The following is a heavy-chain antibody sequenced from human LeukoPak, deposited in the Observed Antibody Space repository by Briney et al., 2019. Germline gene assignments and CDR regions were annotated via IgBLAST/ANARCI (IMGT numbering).Heavy chain of an antibody. Sequence: PGGSLRLSCAASGFTFDDYAMHWVRQAPGKGLEWVAVISYDGSNKYYADSVKGRFTISRDNSKNTLYLQMNSLRAEDTAVYYCAKGSSTFDYWGQGTLVTVSS. V-gene: IGHV3-30*18. CDR1: GFTFDDYA. CDR3: AKGSSTFDY. D-gene: IGHD2-15*01. J-gene: IGHJ4*02. CDR2: ISYDGSNK.